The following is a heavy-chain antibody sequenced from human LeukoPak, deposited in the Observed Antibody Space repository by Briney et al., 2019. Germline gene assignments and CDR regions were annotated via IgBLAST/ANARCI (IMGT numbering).Heavy chain of an antibody. CDR1: GYTFTSYG. Sequence: GASVKVSCKASGYTFTSYGISWVRQAPGQGLEWMGWISAYNGNTNYAQKLQGRVTMTRDTSISTAYMELSRLRSDDTAVYYCAGAGLPYYYMDVWGKGTTVTVSS. J-gene: IGHJ6*03. CDR3: AGAGLPYYYMDV. CDR2: ISAYNGNT. V-gene: IGHV1-18*01.